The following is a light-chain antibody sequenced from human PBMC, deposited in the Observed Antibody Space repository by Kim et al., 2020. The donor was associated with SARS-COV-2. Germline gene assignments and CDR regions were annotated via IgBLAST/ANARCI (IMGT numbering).Light chain of an antibody. CDR3: QKRSNWPPLFT. Sequence: PGERATRACGASHSVSGYLAWYQQNPGQAPRLLIYDASNRATGIPARCSGSGSGTDFTLTISSLEPEDFEVYYCQKRSNWPPLFTFGPGTKVDIK. CDR1: HSVSGY. CDR2: DAS. V-gene: IGKV3-11*01. J-gene: IGKJ3*01.